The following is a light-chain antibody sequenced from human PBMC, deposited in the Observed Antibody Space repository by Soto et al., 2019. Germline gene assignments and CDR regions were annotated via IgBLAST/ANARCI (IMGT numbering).Light chain of an antibody. V-gene: IGLV6-57*04. CDR2: ENN. CDR1: SGSIASNY. CDR3: QSYDSSSVV. J-gene: IGLJ2*01. Sequence: NFMLTQPHSVSESPGKTVTISCTRSSGSIASNYVQWYQQRPGSAPTTVIYENNQRPSGVPDRFSGSTDGSSNSASLTISGLHTEDEADYYCQSYDSSSVVFGGGTKLNVL.